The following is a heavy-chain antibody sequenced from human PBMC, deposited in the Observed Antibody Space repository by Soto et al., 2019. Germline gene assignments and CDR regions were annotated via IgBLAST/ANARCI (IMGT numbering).Heavy chain of an antibody. J-gene: IGHJ4*02. V-gene: IGHV3-64*01. CDR3: ARGDDYVAFDY. CDR1: GFIFSAYP. D-gene: IGHD4-17*01. CDR2: IRTNENT. Sequence: EVQLVESGGGLVQPGGSLRLSCAASGFIFSAYPMHWVRQAPGKGLEYVSAIRTNENTYYANSVKGRFTISRDNSKNTLYLQMGSLRAEDMAIYYCARGDDYVAFDYWGQGTVVTVSS.